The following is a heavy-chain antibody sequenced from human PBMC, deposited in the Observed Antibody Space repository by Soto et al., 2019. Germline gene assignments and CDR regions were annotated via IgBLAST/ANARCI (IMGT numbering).Heavy chain of an antibody. D-gene: IGHD4-17*01. J-gene: IGHJ5*02. Sequence: EVQLVESGGGLVQPGGSLRLSCAVSGFTFSNYWMHWVRQAPGKGLVWVSRINSDGSSTSYADFVKGRFTISGDNAKNTLYLQRNSLRAEDTAVYYCARFRVDGDYVPWGQGTLVTVSS. V-gene: IGHV3-74*01. CDR1: GFTFSNYW. CDR3: ARFRVDGDYVP. CDR2: INSDGSST.